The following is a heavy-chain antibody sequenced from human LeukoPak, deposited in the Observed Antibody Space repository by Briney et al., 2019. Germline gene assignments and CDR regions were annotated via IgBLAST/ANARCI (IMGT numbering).Heavy chain of an antibody. D-gene: IGHD2-21*01. V-gene: IGHV3-72*01. Sequence: GGSLRLSCAASGFTFSDHYMDWVRQAPGKGLEWVGRTRNKANSYTTEYAASVKGRLTISRDDSKNSLYLQMNSLRAEDTAVYYCARAVPPVMTFDYWGQGTLVTVSS. CDR2: TRNKANSYTT. J-gene: IGHJ4*02. CDR1: GFTFSDHY. CDR3: ARAVPPVMTFDY.